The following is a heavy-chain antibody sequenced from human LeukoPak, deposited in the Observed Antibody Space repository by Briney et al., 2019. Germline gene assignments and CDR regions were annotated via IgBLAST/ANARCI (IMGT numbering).Heavy chain of an antibody. D-gene: IGHD3-22*01. CDR3: ARTDSSGYYGHY. J-gene: IGHJ4*02. Sequence: SETLSLTCTVSGGSISSGGYYWSWIRQHPGKGLEWIGYIYYSGSTYYNPSLKSQLTISLDTSKNQFSLKLSSVTAADTAVYYCARTDSSGYYGHYWGQGTLVTVSS. CDR2: IYYSGST. CDR1: GGSISSGGYY. V-gene: IGHV4-31*01.